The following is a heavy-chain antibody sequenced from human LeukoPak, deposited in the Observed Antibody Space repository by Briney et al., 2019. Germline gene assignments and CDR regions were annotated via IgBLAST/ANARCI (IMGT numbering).Heavy chain of an antibody. D-gene: IGHD2-21*01. Sequence: GSSVKVSCKASGGTFISYAISWVRQAPGQGLEWMGGIIPIFGTANYAQKFQGRVTITADESTSTAYMELSSLGSEDTAVYYCARIVEAYCGGDCSPGENAFDIWGQGTMVTVSS. CDR3: ARIVEAYCGGDCSPGENAFDI. CDR2: IIPIFGTA. J-gene: IGHJ3*02. V-gene: IGHV1-69*01. CDR1: GGTFISYA.